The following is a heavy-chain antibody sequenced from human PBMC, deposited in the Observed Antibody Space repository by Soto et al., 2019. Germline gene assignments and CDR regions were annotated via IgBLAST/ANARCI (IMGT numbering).Heavy chain of an antibody. D-gene: IGHD3-22*01. CDR2: ISYDGSNK. V-gene: IGHV3-30-3*01. J-gene: IGHJ4*02. CDR1: GFTFGNYA. CDR3: ARSYDSSGYYSVDY. Sequence: QVQLVESGGGVVQPGRTLRLSCAASGFTFGNYAMHWVRQAPDKGLEWVAVISYDGSNKNYADSVKGRLNISRDNSKNTLYLQMSSLRAEDTAVFYCARSYDSSGYYSVDYWGQGTLVTVSS.